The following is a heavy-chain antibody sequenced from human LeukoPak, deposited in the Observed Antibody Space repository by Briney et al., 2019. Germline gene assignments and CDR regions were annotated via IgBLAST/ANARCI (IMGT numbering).Heavy chain of an antibody. D-gene: IGHD2-21*02. V-gene: IGHV1-2*02. J-gene: IGHJ4*02. Sequence: GASVNDSCKASGYTFTAYYMHWVRQAPGQGLEWMGWINPNSGGTNYAQKFQGRVTMTRDTSISTAYMELSKLRSDDTAMYYCAREVDCVGFDNGGQGTLVTVSS. CDR3: AREVDCVGFDN. CDR2: INPNSGGT. CDR1: GYTFTAYY.